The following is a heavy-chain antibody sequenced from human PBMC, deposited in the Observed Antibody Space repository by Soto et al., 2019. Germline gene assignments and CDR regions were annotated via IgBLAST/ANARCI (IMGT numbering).Heavy chain of an antibody. Sequence: SETLSLTCAVYGGSFSGYYWSWIRQPPGKGLEWIGEINHSGSTNYNPSLKSRVTISVDTSKNQFSLKLSSVTAADTAVYYCARVGVAGSLEYFDYWGQGSLVTVSS. V-gene: IGHV4-34*01. J-gene: IGHJ4*02. D-gene: IGHD6-19*01. CDR1: GGSFSGYY. CDR2: INHSGST. CDR3: ARVGVAGSLEYFDY.